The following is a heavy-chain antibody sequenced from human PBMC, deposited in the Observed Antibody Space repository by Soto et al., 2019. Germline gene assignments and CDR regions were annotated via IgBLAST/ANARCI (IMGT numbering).Heavy chain of an antibody. CDR3: GRGCSGSSGTLRVEY. V-gene: IGHV3-53*02. D-gene: IGHD1-7*01. CDR2: IYSGGNT. J-gene: IGHJ4*02. CDR1: GFSVSSNY. Sequence: EVRLVETGGELIHPGGSLRLSCVATGFSVSSNYMSWVRQAPGKGLEMVSVIYSGGNTYYAYSVEGRFSISRDSSKDTLVRQMGGLRAEDAAMYYCGRGCSGSSGTLRVEYGGRGTRVTVSS.